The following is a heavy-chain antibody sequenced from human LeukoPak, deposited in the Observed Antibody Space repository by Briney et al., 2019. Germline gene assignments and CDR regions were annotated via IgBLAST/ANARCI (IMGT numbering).Heavy chain of an antibody. CDR2: IYYSGST. V-gene: IGHV4-59*01. J-gene: IGHJ5*02. CDR3: ARALGATVTETRHLSGWFDP. CDR1: GGSISSYY. Sequence: PSETLSLTCTVSGGSISSYYWSWIRQPPGKGLEWIGYIYYSGSTNYNPSLKSRVTISVDTSKNQFSLKLSSVTAADTAVYYCARALGATVTETRHLSGWFDPWGQGTLATVSS. D-gene: IGHD4-17*01.